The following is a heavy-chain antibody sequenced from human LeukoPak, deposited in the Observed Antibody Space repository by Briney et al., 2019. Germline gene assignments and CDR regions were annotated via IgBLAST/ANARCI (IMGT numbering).Heavy chain of an antibody. CDR3: ARDSLPMAVTGPFDH. V-gene: IGHV3-33*01. J-gene: IGHJ4*02. CDR2: IWFDGSSI. D-gene: IGHD6-19*01. Sequence: GGSLRLSCAASGFNFSSYGMHWIRQAPGKGLEWVTSIWFDGSSIHYADSVEGRVIISRDNSKSALYLQMNSLRAEDTAIYYCARDSLPMAVTGPFDHWGQGALVTVSS. CDR1: GFNFSSYG.